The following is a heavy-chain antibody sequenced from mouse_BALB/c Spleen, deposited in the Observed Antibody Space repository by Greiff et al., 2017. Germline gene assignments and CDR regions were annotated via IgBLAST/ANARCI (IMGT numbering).Heavy chain of an antibody. J-gene: IGHJ1*01. CDR2: ISSGSSTI. D-gene: IGHD2-4*01. CDR3: ARRAMITTWYFDV. CDR1: GFTFSSFG. Sequence: DEKLVESGGGLVQPGGSRKLSCAASGFTFSSFGMHWVRQAPEKGLEWVAYISSGSSTIYYADTVKGRFTISRDNPKNTLFLQMTSLRSEDTAMYYCARRAMITTWYFDVWGAGTTVTVSS. V-gene: IGHV5-17*02.